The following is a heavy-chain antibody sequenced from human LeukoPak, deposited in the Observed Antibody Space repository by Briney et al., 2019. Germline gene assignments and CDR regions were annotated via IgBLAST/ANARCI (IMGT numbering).Heavy chain of an antibody. CDR1: GESISGYY. J-gene: IGHJ4*02. CDR3: ARDLGAAAGRGELDY. D-gene: IGHD6-13*01. CDR2: IYHSGST. V-gene: IGHV4-59*12. Sequence: SETLSLTCTVSGESISGYYWSWIRQPPGKGLEWIGYIYHSGSTYYNPSLKSRVTISVDRSKNQFSLKLSSVTAADTAVYYCARDLGAAAGRGELDYWGQGTLVTVSS.